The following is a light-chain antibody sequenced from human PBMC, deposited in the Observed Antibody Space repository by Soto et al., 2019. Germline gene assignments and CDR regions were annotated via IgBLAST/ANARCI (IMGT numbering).Light chain of an antibody. J-gene: IGKJ3*01. Sequence: DIQMTQSPSSLSASVGDRVAITCRASQGISNYLAWYQQKPGKVPKLLIYAASTLQSGVASRFSGSGSGTDFTLIISSLQPEDVATYYCQKYNSTTFTFGPGTKVDIK. CDR2: AAS. CDR1: QGISNY. CDR3: QKYNSTTFT. V-gene: IGKV1-27*01.